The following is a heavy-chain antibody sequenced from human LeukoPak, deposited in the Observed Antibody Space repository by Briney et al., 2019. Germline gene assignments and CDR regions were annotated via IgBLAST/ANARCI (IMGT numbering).Heavy chain of an antibody. Sequence: SETLSLTCAVYGGSFSGYYWSWIRQPPGKGLEWIGEINHSGSTNYNPSLKSRVTISVDTSKNQFSLKLSSVTAADTAVYYCATLWDCSGGSCYPYNWFDPWDQGTLVTVSS. CDR2: INHSGST. CDR1: GGSFSGYY. CDR3: ATLWDCSGGSCYPYNWFDP. D-gene: IGHD2-15*01. J-gene: IGHJ5*02. V-gene: IGHV4-34*01.